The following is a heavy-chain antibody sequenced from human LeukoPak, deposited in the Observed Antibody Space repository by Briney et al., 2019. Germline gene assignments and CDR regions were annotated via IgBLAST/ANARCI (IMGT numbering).Heavy chain of an antibody. CDR2: INPSGGNT. D-gene: IGHD6-6*01. CDR3: ARVASSTSSYFYFDY. Sequence: ASVKVSRKASGYTFTSYYIYWVRQAPGQGLEWMGIINPSGGNTDYAQKFQDRVTMTRDTSTSTVYMDLSSLRFEDTAVYYCARVASSTSSYFYFDYWGQGTLATVSS. V-gene: IGHV1-46*01. J-gene: IGHJ4*02. CDR1: GYTFTSYY.